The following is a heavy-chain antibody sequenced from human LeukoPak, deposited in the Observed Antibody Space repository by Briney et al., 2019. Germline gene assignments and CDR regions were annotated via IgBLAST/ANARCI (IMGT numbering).Heavy chain of an antibody. CDR1: GFTFDDYT. CDR3: ARDRLHTGYYGMDV. J-gene: IGHJ6*02. D-gene: IGHD1-14*01. Sequence: GGSLRLSCAASGFTFDDYTMHWVRQAPGKGLEWVSLISWDGGSTYYADSVKGRFTISRDNSKNTLYLQMNSLRAEDTAVYYCARDRLHTGYYGMDVWGQGTTVTVSS. CDR2: ISWDGGST. V-gene: IGHV3-43*01.